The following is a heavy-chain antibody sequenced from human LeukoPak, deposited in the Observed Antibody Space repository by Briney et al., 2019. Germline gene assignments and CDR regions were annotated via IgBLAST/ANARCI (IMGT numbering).Heavy chain of an antibody. J-gene: IGHJ4*02. CDR3: ARSTYAYFDY. V-gene: IGHV3-53*04. D-gene: IGHD5/OR15-5a*01. CDR1: GFTVSSNH. Sequence: PGGSLRLSCAASGFTVSSNHMSWVRQAPGKGLEWVSVIFSGGSTYYADSVKGRFTISRNNSKNTLYLQMNSLRPEDTAVYYCARSTYAYFDYWGQGTLVTVSS. CDR2: IFSGGST.